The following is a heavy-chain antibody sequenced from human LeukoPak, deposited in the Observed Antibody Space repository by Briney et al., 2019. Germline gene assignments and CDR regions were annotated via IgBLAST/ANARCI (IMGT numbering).Heavy chain of an antibody. CDR2: ISNSGGKR. J-gene: IGHJ4*02. CDR1: GFTFGSYA. CDR3: ARARPSMWIDY. Sequence: SGGSLRLSCAASGFTFGSYAMNWVRQAPGKGLEWVSGISNSGGKRYYADSVKGRFTISRDNSKNTLYLQMNSLRPEDTAVYYCARARPSMWIDYWGQGTLVTVSS. V-gene: IGHV3-23*01. D-gene: IGHD5-12*01.